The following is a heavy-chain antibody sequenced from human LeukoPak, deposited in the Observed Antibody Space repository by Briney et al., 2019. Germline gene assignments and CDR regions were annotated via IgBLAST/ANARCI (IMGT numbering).Heavy chain of an antibody. D-gene: IGHD2-21*02. J-gene: IGHJ3*02. Sequence: PGGSLRLSCAASGFTFNKYVVSWVRQAPGKGLEWVAVISYDGSNKYYADSVKGRFTISRDNSKNTLYLQMNSLRAEDTAVYYCAKDRGVGPYCGGDCYSEVGAFDIWGQGTMVTVSS. CDR1: GFTFNKYV. CDR2: ISYDGSNK. V-gene: IGHV3-30*18. CDR3: AKDRGVGPYCGGDCYSEVGAFDI.